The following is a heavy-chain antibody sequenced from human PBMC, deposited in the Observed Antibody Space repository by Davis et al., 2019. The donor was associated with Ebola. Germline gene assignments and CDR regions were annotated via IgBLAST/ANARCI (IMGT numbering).Heavy chain of an antibody. CDR3: AREYYDFWSGYYVHDAFDI. V-gene: IGHV3-21*01. Sequence: GESLKISCTASGFTFNTYSMNWVRQAPGRGLEWVSCISSGGRYKYYADSVEGRFTISRDNAKNSLYLQMNSLRDEDTAVYYCAREYYDFWSGYYVHDAFDIWGQGTMVTVSS. CDR2: ISSGGRYK. D-gene: IGHD3-3*01. CDR1: GFTFNTYS. J-gene: IGHJ3*02.